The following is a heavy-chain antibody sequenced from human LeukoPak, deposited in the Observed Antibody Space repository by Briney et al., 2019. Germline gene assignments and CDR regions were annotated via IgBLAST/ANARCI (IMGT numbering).Heavy chain of an antibody. Sequence: SETLSLTCTVSGGSTSSYYWSWIRQPPGKGLEWIGYIYYSGSTNYNPSLKSRVTISVDTSKNQFSLKLSSVTAADTAVYYCARAPQLVYLDYWGQGTLVTVSS. CDR2: IYYSGST. CDR3: ARAPQLVYLDY. CDR1: GGSTSSYY. D-gene: IGHD6-6*01. J-gene: IGHJ4*02. V-gene: IGHV4-59*01.